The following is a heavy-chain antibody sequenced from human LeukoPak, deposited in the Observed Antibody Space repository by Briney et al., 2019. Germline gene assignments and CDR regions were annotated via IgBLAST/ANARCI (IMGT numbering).Heavy chain of an antibody. CDR3: ARMTYDGSGPNPNWFDP. CDR2: MNPNSGYT. D-gene: IGHD3-22*01. J-gene: IGHJ5*02. CDR1: GYSFTRYD. V-gene: IGHV1-8*01. Sequence: VASVKVSCKASGYSFTRYDINWVRQATGQGLEWMGWMNPNSGYTGYAQRFQGRITMTRNTSISTVYMELSSLRFEDTAIYYCARMTYDGSGPNPNWFDPWGQGTLVTVSS.